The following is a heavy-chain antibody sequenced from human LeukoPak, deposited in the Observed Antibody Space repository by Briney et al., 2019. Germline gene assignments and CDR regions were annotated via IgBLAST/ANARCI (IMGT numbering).Heavy chain of an antibody. CDR2: IKQDGSEK. D-gene: IGHD6-13*01. CDR3: ATEGAAAAPEFDY. CDR1: GFTFSSYW. J-gene: IGHJ4*02. Sequence: GGSLRLSCAASGFTFSSYWMSWVRQAPGKGLEWVANIKQDGSEKYYVDSVKGRFTISRDNAKNSLYLQMNSLRAEDTAVYYCATEGAAAAPEFDYWGQGTLVTVSS. V-gene: IGHV3-7*03.